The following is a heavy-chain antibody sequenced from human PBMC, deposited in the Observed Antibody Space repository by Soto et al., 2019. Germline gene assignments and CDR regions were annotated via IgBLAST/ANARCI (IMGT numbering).Heavy chain of an antibody. CDR2: IYASGSI. J-gene: IGHJ5*02. V-gene: IGHV4-30-4*01. CDR3: ARDNGLGP. Sequence: QVQLQESGPGLVKPSQTLSLTCTVSSGSISSGDYYWSCIRQPPGKGLEWNGDIYASGSIYYNSSLKGRVNITLDSPKNQFYLMLTSVTVADTVVYYCARDNGLGPRGQGTLVRVSS. CDR1: SGSISSGDYY. D-gene: IGHD4-17*01.